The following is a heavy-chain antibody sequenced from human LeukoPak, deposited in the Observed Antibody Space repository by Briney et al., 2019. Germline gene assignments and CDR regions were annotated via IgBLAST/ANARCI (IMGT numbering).Heavy chain of an antibody. Sequence: GSSLRLSRAASGFTFSSYGMHWVRQAPGKGLEWVAIISYDGSNKYYADSVQGRFTISRDNSKNTLYLQMNSLRAEDTAVYYCAKDLGGGSGCYDLWGRGTLVTVSS. J-gene: IGHJ2*01. CDR3: AKDLGGGSGCYDL. CDR2: ISYDGSNK. CDR1: GFTFSSYG. D-gene: IGHD6-19*01. V-gene: IGHV3-30*18.